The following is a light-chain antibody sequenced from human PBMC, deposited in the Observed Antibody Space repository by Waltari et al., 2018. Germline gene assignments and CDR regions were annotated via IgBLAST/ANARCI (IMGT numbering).Light chain of an antibody. J-gene: IGKJ1*01. CDR2: TVS. CDR3: MQATYWPWT. CDR1: QTLVSSNGNTY. V-gene: IGKV2-30*01. Sequence: DAVLTQSPLSLPVTLGQPASLSCRSSQTLVSSNGNTYLSWFQQRPGQSPRRLIYTVSDRDSGVPDRFTGSGSDTDFTLTISRVEAEDVGVYYCMQATYWPWTFGQGTKVEIK.